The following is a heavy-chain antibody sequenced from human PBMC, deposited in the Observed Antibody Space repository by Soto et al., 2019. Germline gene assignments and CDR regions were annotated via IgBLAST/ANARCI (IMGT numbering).Heavy chain of an antibody. V-gene: IGHV3-72*01. Sequence: GGSLRLSCAASGFTFSDHYMDWVRQAPGKGLEWVGRTRNKANSYTTEYAASVEGRFTISRDDSKNSLYLQMNSLKTEDTAVYYCARSRYSSSWNWFDTWGQGTLVTVSS. D-gene: IGHD6-13*01. CDR1: GFTFSDHY. CDR3: ARSRYSSSWNWFDT. CDR2: TRNKANSYTT. J-gene: IGHJ5*02.